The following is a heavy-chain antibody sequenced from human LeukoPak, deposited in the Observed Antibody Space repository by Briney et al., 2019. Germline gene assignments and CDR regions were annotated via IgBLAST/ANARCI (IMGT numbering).Heavy chain of an antibody. CDR2: IKQDGSEK. D-gene: IGHD3-3*01. V-gene: IGHV3-7*01. Sequence: GGSLRLSCAASGFTFSSYWMSWVRQAPGKGLEWVANIKQDGSEKYYVDSVKGRFTISRDNAKNSLYLQMNSLRAEDTAVYYCARDYYDGYYYYMDVWGKGTTVTVSS. J-gene: IGHJ6*03. CDR3: ARDYYDGYYYYMDV. CDR1: GFTFSSYW.